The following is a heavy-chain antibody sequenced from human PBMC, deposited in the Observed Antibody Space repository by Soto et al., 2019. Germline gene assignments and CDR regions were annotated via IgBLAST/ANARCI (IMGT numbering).Heavy chain of an antibody. D-gene: IGHD2-2*01. CDR2: IIPMITVT. V-gene: IGHV1-69*02. J-gene: IGHJ3*01. CDR1: GGTFNTYT. CDR3: SIGSWSAETFDV. Sequence: QVHLIQSGAEVKKPGSSVKVSCKAAGGTFNTYTLIWVRQAPGHGREWMGRIIPMITVTNSAQKFQGRLTATADKSTGTAFMDLTSPRSDDTAVYYCSIGSWSAETFDVWGQGTMVTVSS.